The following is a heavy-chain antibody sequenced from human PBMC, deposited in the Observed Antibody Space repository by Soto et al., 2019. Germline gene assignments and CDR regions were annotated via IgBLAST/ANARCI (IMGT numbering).Heavy chain of an antibody. D-gene: IGHD3-3*01. J-gene: IGHJ6*02. Sequence: GGSLRLSCAASGFTFSSYGMHWVRQAPGKGLEWVAVISYDGSNKYYADSVKGRFTISRDNSKNTLYLQMNSLRAEDTAVYYCAKALGPAAPYYDFWSGYYPRDYYGMDVWGQGTTVTVSS. CDR3: AKALGPAAPYYDFWSGYYPRDYYGMDV. CDR2: ISYDGSNK. CDR1: GFTFSSYG. V-gene: IGHV3-30*18.